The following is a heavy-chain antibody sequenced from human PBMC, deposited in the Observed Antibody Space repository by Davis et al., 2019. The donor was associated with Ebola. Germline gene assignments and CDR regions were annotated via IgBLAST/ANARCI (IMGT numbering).Heavy chain of an antibody. J-gene: IGHJ3*02. CDR3: GKDEDGRGGAFDI. Sequence: GESLKISCAASGFTFDDYTMHWVRQAPGKGLEWVSLISWDGGSTYYADSVKGRFTISRDNSKNSLYLQMNSLRTEDTALYYCGKDEDGRGGAFDIWGQGTMVTVSS. V-gene: IGHV3-43*01. D-gene: IGHD3-16*01. CDR1: GFTFDDYT. CDR2: ISWDGGST.